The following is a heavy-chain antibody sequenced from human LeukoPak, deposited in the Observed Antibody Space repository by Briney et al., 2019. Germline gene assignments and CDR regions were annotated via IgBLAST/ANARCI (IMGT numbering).Heavy chain of an antibody. CDR1: GYTFTGYY. J-gene: IGHJ4*02. Sequence: ASVKVSCKASGYTFTGYYMHWVRQAPGQGLEWMGWISAYNGNTNYAQKLQGRVTMTTDTSTSTAYMELRSLRSDDTAVYYCARDHPFGFDYWGQGTLATVSS. CDR3: ARDHPFGFDY. D-gene: IGHD3-10*01. CDR2: ISAYNGNT. V-gene: IGHV1-18*04.